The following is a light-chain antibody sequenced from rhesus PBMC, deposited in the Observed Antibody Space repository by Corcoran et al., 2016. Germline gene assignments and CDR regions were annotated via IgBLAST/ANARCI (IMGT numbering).Light chain of an antibody. J-gene: IGKJ4*01. CDR3: QQYMRGRLT. CDR2: RAS. CDR1: QRLNIY. Sequence: DIQMTQSPSSLSASIGDTVTINCRASQRLNIYLAWYQQKPGKAPKLLIYRASQLQTGVPSRFTGSGSGTDFTRTINNLQSDDFATYVCQQYMRGRLTFGGGTRVDLK. V-gene: IGKV1-22*01.